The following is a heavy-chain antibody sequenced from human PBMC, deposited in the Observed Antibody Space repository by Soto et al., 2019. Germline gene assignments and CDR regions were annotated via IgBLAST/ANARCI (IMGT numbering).Heavy chain of an antibody. Sequence: PGGSLRLSCAASGFTFSSYGMHWVRQAPGKGLEWVAVIWYDGSNKYYADSVKGRFTISRDNSKNTLYLQMNSLRAEDTAVYYCARDSAYYDGSGMGNIWGQGTMVTVSS. CDR1: GFTFSSYG. D-gene: IGHD3-22*01. V-gene: IGHV3-33*01. CDR3: ARDSAYYDGSGMGNI. CDR2: IWYDGSNK. J-gene: IGHJ3*02.